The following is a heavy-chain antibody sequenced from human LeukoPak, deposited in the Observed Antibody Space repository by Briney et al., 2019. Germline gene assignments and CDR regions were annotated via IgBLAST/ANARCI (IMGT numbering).Heavy chain of an antibody. CDR2: IKQDGSEK. V-gene: IGHV3-7*03. Sequence: TGGSLRLSCAASGFTFSSYWMSWVRQAPGKGLEWVANIKQDGSEKYYVDSVKGRFTISRDNAKNSLYLQMNSLRAEDTAVYYCAKDMGQQLVLPDAFDIWGQGTMVTVSS. D-gene: IGHD6-6*01. J-gene: IGHJ3*02. CDR3: AKDMGQQLVLPDAFDI. CDR1: GFTFSSYW.